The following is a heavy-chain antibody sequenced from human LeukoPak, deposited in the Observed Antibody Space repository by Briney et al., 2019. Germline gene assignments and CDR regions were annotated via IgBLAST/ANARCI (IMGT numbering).Heavy chain of an antibody. J-gene: IGHJ4*02. Sequence: GGYLRLYCAAYGFTFSSYWMHRDRQAQGKGLVWVSRINSDGSSTSYADSVKGRFTISRDNAKNTLYLQKNSLRGEDTAVYYCVAMFKRGYFDFGGQGTLVSVPS. CDR1: GFTFSSYW. CDR2: INSDGSST. CDR3: VAMFKRGYFDF. D-gene: IGHD5-18*01. V-gene: IGHV3-74*01.